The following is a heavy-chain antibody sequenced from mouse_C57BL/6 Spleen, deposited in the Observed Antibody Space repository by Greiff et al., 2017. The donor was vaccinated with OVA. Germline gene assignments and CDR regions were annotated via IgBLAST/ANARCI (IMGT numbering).Heavy chain of an antibody. CDR3: AGAYYSNYLSFAY. J-gene: IGHJ3*01. CDR2: IDPSDSYT. Sequence: VQLQQPGAELVKPGASVKLSCKASGYTFTSYWMQWVKQRPGQGLEWIGEIDPSDSYTNYNQKFKGKATLTVDTSSSTAYMQLSSLTSEDSAVYYCAGAYYSNYLSFAYWGQGTLVTVSA. D-gene: IGHD2-5*01. CDR1: GYTFTSYW. V-gene: IGHV1-50*01.